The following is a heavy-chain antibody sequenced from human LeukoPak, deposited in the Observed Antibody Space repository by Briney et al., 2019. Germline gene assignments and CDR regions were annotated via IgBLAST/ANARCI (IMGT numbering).Heavy chain of an antibody. D-gene: IGHD6-19*01. CDR2: INPNVGGT. J-gene: IGHJ4*02. V-gene: IGHV1-46*01. CDR1: GYTFTSCY. Sequence: ASVKVSCKASGYTFTSCYVHWVRLAPGQGLEWMGLINPNVGGTSYAQKFQGRVTMTRDMSTSTVYMEVSSLRSEDTAVYYCARDLGSGWYYFDSWGQGTLVTVSS. CDR3: ARDLGSGWYYFDS.